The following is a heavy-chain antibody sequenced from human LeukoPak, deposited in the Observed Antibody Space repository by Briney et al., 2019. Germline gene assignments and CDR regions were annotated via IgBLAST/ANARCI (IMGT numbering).Heavy chain of an antibody. CDR3: AREEYSSSPFDY. V-gene: IGHV1-69*05. J-gene: IGHJ4*02. CDR2: IIPIFGTA. Sequence: SVKVSSKASGGTFSSYAISWVRQAPGQGLEWMGGIIPIFGTANYAQKFQGRVTITTDESTSTAYMELSSLRSEDTAVYYCAREEYSSSPFDYWGQGTLVTVSS. CDR1: GGTFSSYA. D-gene: IGHD6-6*01.